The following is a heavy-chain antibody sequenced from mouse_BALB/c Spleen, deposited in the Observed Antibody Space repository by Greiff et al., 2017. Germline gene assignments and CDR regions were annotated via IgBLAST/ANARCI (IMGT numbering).Heavy chain of an antibody. CDR1: GFTFSDYY. D-gene: IGHD1-1*01. CDR3: ARDHYGSTWFAY. CDR2: ISDGGSYT. J-gene: IGHJ3*01. Sequence: DVKLVESGGGLVKPGGSLKLSCAASGFTFSDYYMYWVRQTPEKRLEWVATISDGGSYTYYPDSVKGRFTISRDNAKNNLYLQMSSLKSEDTAMYYCARDHYGSTWFAYWGQGTLVTVSA. V-gene: IGHV5-4*02.